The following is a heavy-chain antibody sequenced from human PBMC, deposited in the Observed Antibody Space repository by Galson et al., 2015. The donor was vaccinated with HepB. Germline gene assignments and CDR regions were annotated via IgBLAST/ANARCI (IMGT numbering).Heavy chain of an antibody. CDR3: IRMGDLSGYSSS. Sequence: SQRLSCAASGFTFSGSALHWVRQTPGTGLEWVGRISSKASNYATAYSMSLRGRFTLSRDDSKTTVYLHMKRRKSEDTAVYYCIRMGDLSGYSSSWGQGTLVTVSS. V-gene: IGHV3-73*01. CDR2: ISSKASNYAT. CDR1: GFTFSGSA. J-gene: IGHJ4*02. D-gene: IGHD6-13*01.